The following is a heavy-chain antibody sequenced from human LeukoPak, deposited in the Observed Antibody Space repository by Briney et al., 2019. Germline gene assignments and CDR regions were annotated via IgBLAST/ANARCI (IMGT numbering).Heavy chain of an antibody. CDR1: GFTSSRFW. J-gene: IGHJ4*02. CDR2: IKQEGSEK. D-gene: IGHD3-3*01. CDR3: ARVYDFWSGYPHYFDY. V-gene: IGHV3-7*01. Sequence: GGSMRLSSAASGFTSSRFWMSWVRHAQGEGLEWVGNIKQEGSEKYYVDSVKRRFAISRDNAKNSLYLQMNSLRAEDTAVYYCARVYDFWSGYPHYFDYWGQGTLVTVSS.